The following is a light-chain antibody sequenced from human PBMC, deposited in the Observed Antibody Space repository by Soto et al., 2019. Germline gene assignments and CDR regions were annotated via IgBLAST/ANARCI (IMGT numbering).Light chain of an antibody. V-gene: IGLV2-14*01. Sequence: QSALTQPASVSGSPGQSISISCTGTSSDVGGYNYVSWYQQHPGKAPKFMIYDVSNRPSGVSNRFSGSKSGNTATLTISGLQAEDEADYYCSSYTSSNTYVVFGGGTKVTVL. J-gene: IGLJ2*01. CDR1: SSDVGGYNY. CDR2: DVS. CDR3: SSYTSSNTYVV.